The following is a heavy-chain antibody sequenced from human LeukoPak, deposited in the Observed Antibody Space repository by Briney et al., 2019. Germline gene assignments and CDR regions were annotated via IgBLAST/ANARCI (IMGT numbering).Heavy chain of an antibody. J-gene: IGHJ5*02. V-gene: IGHV1-8*03. Sequence: GASVKVSCKASGYTFTSYDINWVRQATGQVLEWMGWMNPNSGNTGYAQKFQGRVTITRNTSISTAYMELSSLRSEDTAVYYCARGPQAAARRGRGWFDPWGQGTLVTVSS. D-gene: IGHD6-6*01. CDR1: GYTFTSYD. CDR2: MNPNSGNT. CDR3: ARGPQAAARRGRGWFDP.